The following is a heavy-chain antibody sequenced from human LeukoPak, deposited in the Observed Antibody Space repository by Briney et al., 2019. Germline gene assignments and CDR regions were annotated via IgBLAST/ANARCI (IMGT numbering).Heavy chain of an antibody. CDR1: GGSISSYY. V-gene: IGHV4-59*12. Sequence: SETLSLTCTVSGGSISSYYWSWIRQPPGKGLEWIGYIYYSGSTNYNPSLKSRVTISVDTSKNQFSLKLSSVTAADTAVYYCARSGPGAATPLYNWFDPWGQGTLVTVSS. J-gene: IGHJ5*02. CDR3: ARSGPGAATPLYNWFDP. D-gene: IGHD2-15*01. CDR2: IYYSGST.